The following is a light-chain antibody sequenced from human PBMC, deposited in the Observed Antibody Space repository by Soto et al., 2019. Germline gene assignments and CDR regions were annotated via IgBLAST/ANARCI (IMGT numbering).Light chain of an antibody. Sequence: EIVLTQSAGTLSLSPGERATLSCRASQSVSRNYLAWYQQKPGQAPRLLIYGASSRATGIPDRFSVSGSGTDFTLTISRLEPEDFAVYYCQQYGSLPRTFGQGTKVDIK. CDR1: QSVSRNY. CDR2: GAS. CDR3: QQYGSLPRT. V-gene: IGKV3-20*01. J-gene: IGKJ1*01.